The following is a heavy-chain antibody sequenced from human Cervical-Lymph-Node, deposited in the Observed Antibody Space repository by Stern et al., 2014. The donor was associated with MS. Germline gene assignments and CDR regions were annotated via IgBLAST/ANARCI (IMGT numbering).Heavy chain of an antibody. CDR2: IIPILGTG. V-gene: IGHV1-69*01. CDR1: GGSFSSYA. D-gene: IGHD3-10*01. J-gene: IGHJ3*02. CDR3: ARDQRHLASGSYI. Sequence: VQLVESGAEVKKPASAGKVSCKASGGSFSSYAFNWVRQAPGQGFEWMGGIIPILGTGNYAQKFQGRVTITADESINTVYLEVSSLRPEDTAVYYCARDQRHLASGSYIWGQGTMVTVSS.